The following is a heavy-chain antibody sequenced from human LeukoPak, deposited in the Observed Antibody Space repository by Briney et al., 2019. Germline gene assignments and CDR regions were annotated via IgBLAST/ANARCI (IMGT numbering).Heavy chain of an antibody. Sequence: PSETLSLTCTVSGYSISSGYYWGWIRQPPGKGLEWIGSIYHSGSTYYNPSLKSRVTISVDTSKNQFSLKLSSVTAADTAVYYCARAGGQQLDLDYWGQGTLVTVSS. CDR1: GYSISSGYY. V-gene: IGHV4-38-2*02. J-gene: IGHJ4*02. CDR3: ARAGGQQLDLDY. CDR2: IYHSGST. D-gene: IGHD6-13*01.